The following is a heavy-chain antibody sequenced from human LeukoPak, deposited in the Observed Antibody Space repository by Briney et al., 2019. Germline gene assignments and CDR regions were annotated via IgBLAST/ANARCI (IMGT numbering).Heavy chain of an antibody. D-gene: IGHD5-24*01. CDR2: VRGSGSDT. CDR1: GFTFSNYA. Sequence: GGSLRLSCAASGFTFSNYAMNWVRQAPGKGLEWVSAVRGSGSDTNYADSVKGRFSISRDNSKNTLFLQMNSLRVDDTAVYYCARGRGVLGYNFFDFWGQGTQDTVSS. V-gene: IGHV3-23*01. J-gene: IGHJ4*02. CDR3: ARGRGVLGYNFFDF.